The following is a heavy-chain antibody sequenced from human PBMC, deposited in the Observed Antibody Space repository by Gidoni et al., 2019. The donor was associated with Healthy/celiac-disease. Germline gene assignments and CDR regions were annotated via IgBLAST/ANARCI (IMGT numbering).Heavy chain of an antibody. Sequence: QVQLQESGPGLVKPSQTLSLTCTVSAGSSSRGGYYWSWIRQHPGKGLEWIGYIYYSGSTYYNPSLKSRVTISVDTSKNQFSLKLSSVTAADTAVYYCARGLGAAAGWGYWGQGTLVTVSS. CDR3: ARGLGAAAGWGY. D-gene: IGHD6-13*01. CDR2: IYYSGST. CDR1: AGSSSRGGYY. J-gene: IGHJ4*02. V-gene: IGHV4-31*03.